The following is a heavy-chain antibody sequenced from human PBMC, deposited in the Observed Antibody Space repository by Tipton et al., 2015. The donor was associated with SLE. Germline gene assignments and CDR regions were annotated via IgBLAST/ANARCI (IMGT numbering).Heavy chain of an antibody. D-gene: IGHD2-21*02. CDR3: ARAPYCGADCHPDGFDI. CDR1: SYSIYNGFY. CDR2: IYRSGTA. V-gene: IGHV4-38-2*02. J-gene: IGHJ3*02. Sequence: TLSLTCSVSSYSIYNGFYWGWIRQSPGKGLEWIGSIYRSGTAYYNPSLKSRVTMSVDTSKNQFSLKLTSVTAADTAVYYCARAPYCGADCHPDGFDIWGQGTLVTVSS.